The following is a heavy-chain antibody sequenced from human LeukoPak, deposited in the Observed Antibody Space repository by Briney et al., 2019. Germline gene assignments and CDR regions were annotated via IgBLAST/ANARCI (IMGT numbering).Heavy chain of an antibody. Sequence: SATLSIPCTVSGGSISTYYWSWIRQPPGKGMQWIGYIYYSGSANYTPSLKSRVTISVDTSKNQFSLKLSSVTAADTAVYYCARSYGSGNYFDYWGQGTLVTVSS. CDR3: ARSYGSGNYFDY. J-gene: IGHJ4*02. CDR2: IYYSGSA. V-gene: IGHV4-59*01. D-gene: IGHD3-10*01. CDR1: GGSISTYY.